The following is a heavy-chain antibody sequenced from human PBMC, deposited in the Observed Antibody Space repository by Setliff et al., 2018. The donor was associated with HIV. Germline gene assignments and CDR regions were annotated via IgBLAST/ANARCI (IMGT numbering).Heavy chain of an antibody. V-gene: IGHV1-3*01. Sequence: GVSVKVSCKASGYTFTSYAMHWVRQAPGQRLEWMGWINAGNGDTKYSQKFQGRVTAATDTSASTAYMELSSLRSEDTAVYYCARDLPTPNWGFDYWGQGTLVTVSS. CDR2: INAGNGDT. CDR3: ARDLPTPNWGFDY. CDR1: GYTFTSYA. J-gene: IGHJ4*02. D-gene: IGHD7-27*01.